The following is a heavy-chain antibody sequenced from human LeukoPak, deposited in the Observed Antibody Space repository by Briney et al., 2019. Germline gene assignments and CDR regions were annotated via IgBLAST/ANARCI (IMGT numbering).Heavy chain of an antibody. CDR2: IKQDGSEK. CDR3: ARDCSSTSCYPIDY. Sequence: PGGSLRLSCAASGFTFSSYWMSWVRQAPGKGLEWVANIKQDGSEKYYVDSVEGRFTISRDNAKNSLYLQMNSLRAEDTAVYYCARDCSSTSCYPIDYWGQGTLVTVSS. CDR1: GFTFSSYW. V-gene: IGHV3-7*01. J-gene: IGHJ4*02. D-gene: IGHD2-2*01.